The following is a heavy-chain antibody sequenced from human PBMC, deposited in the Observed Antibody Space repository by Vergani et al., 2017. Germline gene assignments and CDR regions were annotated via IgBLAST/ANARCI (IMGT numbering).Heavy chain of an antibody. CDR1: GDSITNGGFS. D-gene: IGHD3-16*02. Sequence: QLQLQESGSGLVKPSQTLSLTCAVSGDSITNGGFSWNWIRQPPGKGPEGIGYIFPSGNSDYNPSHKNRVSISLDKSTDQFSMWVNSVTAADTAVYFCARASLRALVGYYYYMDVWGKGKTVVVSS. CDR3: ARASLRALVGYYYYMDV. J-gene: IGHJ6*03. CDR2: IFPSGNS. V-gene: IGHV4-30-2*01.